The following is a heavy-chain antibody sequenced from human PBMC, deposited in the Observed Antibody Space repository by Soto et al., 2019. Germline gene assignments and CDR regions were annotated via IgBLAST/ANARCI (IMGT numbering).Heavy chain of an antibody. CDR2: INHSGNT. Sequence: SETLSLTCAVYGGSFSGYYWSWIRQPPGKGLEWIGEINHSGNTNYNPSLKSRVTISVDTSKNQFSLKLSSVTAADTAVYYCARRYDFWSGYYTLYYFYYGMDVWGQGTTVTVSS. CDR3: ARRYDFWSGYYTLYYFYYGMDV. D-gene: IGHD3-3*01. V-gene: IGHV4-34*01. CDR1: GGSFSGYY. J-gene: IGHJ6*02.